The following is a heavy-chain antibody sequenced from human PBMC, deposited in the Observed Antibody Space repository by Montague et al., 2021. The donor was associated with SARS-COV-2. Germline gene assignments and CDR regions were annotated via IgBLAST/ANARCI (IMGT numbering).Heavy chain of an antibody. CDR3: ARAVSVRRAVNWFDP. D-gene: IGHD3-10*01. CDR2: IYYSGGI. CDR1: GGSMSDHH. Sequence: SETLSLTCTVSGGSMSDHHWAWIRQPPGKGLEWLAYIYYSGGINSNASLKSRVTMSVDTSKNQFSLKLTSVTAADTAVYYCARAVSVRRAVNWFDPWGQGTLVTVSS. V-gene: IGHV4-59*11. J-gene: IGHJ5*02.